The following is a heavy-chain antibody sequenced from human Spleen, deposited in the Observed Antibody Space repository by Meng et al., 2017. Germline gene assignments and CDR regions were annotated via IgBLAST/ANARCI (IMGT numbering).Heavy chain of an antibody. CDR2: INPNSGGT. CDR1: GYTFTGYY. CDR3: ARDEDISAAGKLFGDY. D-gene: IGHD6-13*01. V-gene: IGHV1-2*06. Sequence: ASVKVSCKASGYTFTGYYMHWVRQAPGQGLEWMGRINPNSGGTNYAQKFQGRVIMTRDTSISTAYMELSRLRSGDTAVYYCARDEDISAAGKLFGDYWGQGTLVTVSS. J-gene: IGHJ4*02.